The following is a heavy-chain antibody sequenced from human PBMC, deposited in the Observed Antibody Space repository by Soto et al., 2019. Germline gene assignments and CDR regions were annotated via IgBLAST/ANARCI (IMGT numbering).Heavy chain of an antibody. Sequence: GGSLRLSCAASGFTFSSYAMSWVRQAPGKGLEWVANIKQDGSEKYYVDSVKGRFTISRDNAKNSLYLQMNSLRAEDTAVYYCARGFGQLLYDYWGQGTLVTVSS. CDR3: ARGFGQLLYDY. CDR2: IKQDGSEK. V-gene: IGHV3-7*01. J-gene: IGHJ4*02. CDR1: GFTFSSYA. D-gene: IGHD2-2*02.